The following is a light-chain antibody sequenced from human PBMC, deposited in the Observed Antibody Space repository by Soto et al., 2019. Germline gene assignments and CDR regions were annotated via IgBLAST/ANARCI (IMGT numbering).Light chain of an antibody. Sequence: DIQMTQSPSSLSASVGDRVTIPCRASQDIGSHLAWYQQKPEKAPKSLIYFASTLQSGVPSRFSASGSGTDFTLTISSLQPEDFATYCCQQFRSFPITFGQGTRLEIK. CDR2: FAS. CDR3: QQFRSFPIT. CDR1: QDIGSH. V-gene: IGKV1D-16*01. J-gene: IGKJ5*01.